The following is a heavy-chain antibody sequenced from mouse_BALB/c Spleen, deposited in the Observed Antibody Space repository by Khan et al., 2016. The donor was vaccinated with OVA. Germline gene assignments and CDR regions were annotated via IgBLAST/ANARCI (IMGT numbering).Heavy chain of an antibody. CDR2: ISTGGGYT. CDR1: GFTFTSYG. D-gene: IGHD2-4*01. V-gene: IGHV5-6*01. CDR3: ARHDYDYDDWCFDV. Sequence: EVELVESGGDLVKPGGSLKLSCAASGFTFTSYGMSWVRQTPDKRLEWVATISTGGGYTYYPHNLKGRFTISRDNSKNTPYLQMSSLTSEDTAMNYCARHDYDYDDWCFDVWGAGTTVTVSS. J-gene: IGHJ1*01.